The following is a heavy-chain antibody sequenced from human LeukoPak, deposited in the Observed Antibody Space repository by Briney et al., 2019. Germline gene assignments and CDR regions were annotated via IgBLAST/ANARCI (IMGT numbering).Heavy chain of an antibody. V-gene: IGHV1-18*01. CDR1: GYTFTSYG. CDR2: ISAYNGNT. CDR3: ARGTGYWDYYYYGMDV. Sequence: VASVKVSCTASGYTFTSYGISWVRQAPGQGLEWMGWISAYNGNTNYAQKLQGRVTMTTDTSTSTAYMELRSLRSDDTAVYYCARGTGYWDYYYYGMDVWGRGTTVTVSS. D-gene: IGHD3/OR15-3a*01. J-gene: IGHJ6*02.